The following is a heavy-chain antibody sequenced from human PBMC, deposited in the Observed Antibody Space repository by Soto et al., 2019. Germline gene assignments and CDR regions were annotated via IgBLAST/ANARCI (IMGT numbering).Heavy chain of an antibody. CDR1: GYTFTSYG. D-gene: IGHD3-3*01. J-gene: IGHJ6*03. V-gene: IGHV1-18*01. CDR3: ARTPQVDFWSGYRYCYMDV. CDR2: ISAYNGNT. Sequence: QVQLVQSGAEVKKPGASVKVSCKASGYTFTSYGISWVRQAPGQGLEWMGWISAYNGNTNYAQKLQGRVTMTTDTSTSTAYMELRSLRSDDTAVYYCARTPQVDFWSGYRYCYMDVWGKGTTVTVSS.